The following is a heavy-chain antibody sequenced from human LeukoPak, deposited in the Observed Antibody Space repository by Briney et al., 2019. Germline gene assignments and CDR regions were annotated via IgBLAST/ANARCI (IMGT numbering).Heavy chain of an antibody. Sequence: ASVKVSCKASGYTFTGYYMHWVRQAPGQGLEWMGWINPNSGGTNYAQKFQGRVTMTRDTSISIAYMELSRLRSDDTAVYYCARDPPDIVVVPAARDAYWGQGTLVTVSS. CDR1: GYTFTGYY. CDR2: INPNSGGT. J-gene: IGHJ4*02. V-gene: IGHV1-2*02. D-gene: IGHD2-2*01. CDR3: ARDPPDIVVVPAARDAY.